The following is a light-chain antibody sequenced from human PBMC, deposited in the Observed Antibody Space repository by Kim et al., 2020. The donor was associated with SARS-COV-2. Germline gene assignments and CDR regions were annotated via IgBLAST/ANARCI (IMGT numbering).Light chain of an antibody. CDR1: NIENKS. V-gene: IGLV3-21*04. J-gene: IGLJ3*02. CDR2: YND. CDR3: HVWDSTTDQGV. Sequence: PGTTANITCGANNIENKSVHWFQQKPGQAPMLVMYYNDDRPSGIPERFSGSNSGNTATLTISGVEAGDEADYYCHVWDSTTDQGVFGGGTQLTVL.